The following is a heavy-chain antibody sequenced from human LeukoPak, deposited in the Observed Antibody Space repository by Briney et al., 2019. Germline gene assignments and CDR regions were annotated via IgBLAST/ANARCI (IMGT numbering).Heavy chain of an antibody. J-gene: IGHJ4*02. Sequence: SETLSLTCAVYGGSFSGFYWSWIRQSPGKGLEWLGEINHSGNSNYNPSLQSRVTISVDASKNQFFLNVSSVTAADTAVYYCARVGGEIAAPDYWGQGTLVTVSS. CDR3: ARVGGEIAAPDY. V-gene: IGHV4-34*01. CDR2: INHSGNS. D-gene: IGHD6-13*01. CDR1: GGSFSGFY.